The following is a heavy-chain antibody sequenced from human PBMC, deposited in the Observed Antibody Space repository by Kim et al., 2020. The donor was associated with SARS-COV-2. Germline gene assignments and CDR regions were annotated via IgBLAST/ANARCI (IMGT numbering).Heavy chain of an antibody. CDR2: INHSGST. CDR3: ARLMGYSSGWDGALVWYYFDY. CDR1: GGSFSGYY. J-gene: IGHJ4*02. Sequence: SETLSLTCAVYGGSFSGYYWSWIRQPPGKGLEWIGEINHSGSTNYNPSLKSRVTISVDTSKNQFSLKLSSVTAADTAVYYCARLMGYSSGWDGALVWYYFDYWGQGTLVTVSS. V-gene: IGHV4-34*01. D-gene: IGHD6-19*01.